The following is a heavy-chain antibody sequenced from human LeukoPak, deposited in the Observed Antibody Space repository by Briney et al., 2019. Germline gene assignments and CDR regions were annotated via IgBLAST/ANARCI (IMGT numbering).Heavy chain of an antibody. CDR2: INHSGST. CDR3: ARLNTAMVFDY. V-gene: IGHV4-39*07. CDR1: GGSISSSSYY. Sequence: PSETLSLTCTVSGGSISSSSYYWSWIRQPPGKGLEWIGEINHSGSTNYNPSLKSRVTISVDTSKNQFSLKLSSVTAADTAVYYCARLNTAMVFDYWGQGTLVTVSS. J-gene: IGHJ4*02. D-gene: IGHD5-18*01.